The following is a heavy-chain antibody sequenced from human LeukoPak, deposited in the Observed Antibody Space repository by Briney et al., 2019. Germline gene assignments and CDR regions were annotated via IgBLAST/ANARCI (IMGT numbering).Heavy chain of an antibody. CDR1: GDPISSGDYY. Sequence: SQTLSLTCTVSGDPISSGDYYWSWIRQPAGKGLEWIGRISSSGSTNYNPSLKSRVTISVDTSKNQFSLKLSSVTAADTAVYFCARGPYSYDSSGAFDIWGQGTMVTVSS. V-gene: IGHV4-61*02. CDR2: ISSSGST. CDR3: ARGPYSYDSSGAFDI. D-gene: IGHD3-22*01. J-gene: IGHJ3*02.